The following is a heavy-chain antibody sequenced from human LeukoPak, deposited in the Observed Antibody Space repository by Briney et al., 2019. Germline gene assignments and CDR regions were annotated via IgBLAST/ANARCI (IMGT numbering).Heavy chain of an antibody. V-gene: IGHV4-39*01. D-gene: IGHD3-9*01. J-gene: IGHJ4*02. CDR1: GGSISSSSYY. CDR2: IYYSGST. Sequence: SETLSLTCTVSGGSISSSSYYWGWIRQPPGKGLEWIGSIYYSGSTYYNPSLKSRVTISVDTSKNQLSLKLSSVTAADTAVYYCARHRSTPTFDPLDYWGQGTLVTVSS. CDR3: ARHRSTPTFDPLDY.